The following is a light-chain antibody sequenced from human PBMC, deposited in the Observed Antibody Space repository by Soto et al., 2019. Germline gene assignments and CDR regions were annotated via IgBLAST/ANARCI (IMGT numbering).Light chain of an antibody. V-gene: IGLV2-14*01. CDR2: DVS. Sequence: HSVLTQPASVSGSPGQSITISCTGTSSDVGGYNYVSWYQQHPGKAPKLMIYDVSNRPSGVSNRFSGSKSGNTASLTISGLQAEDEADYYCSSYTRFGGGTKLTVL. CDR1: SSDVGGYNY. CDR3: SSYTR. J-gene: IGLJ2*01.